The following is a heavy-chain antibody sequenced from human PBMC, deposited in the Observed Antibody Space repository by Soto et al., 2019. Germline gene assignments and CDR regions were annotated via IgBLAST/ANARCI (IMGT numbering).Heavy chain of an antibody. V-gene: IGHV4-59*01. CDR1: GGSISSYY. D-gene: IGHD2-15*01. CDR3: ARGGSGYYYYGMDV. Sequence: SETLSLTCTVSGGSISSYYWSWIRQHPGKGLEWIGYIYYSGSTNYNPSLKSRVTISVDTSKNQFSLKLSSVTAADTAVYYCARGGSGYYYYGMDVWGQGTTVTVSS. CDR2: IYYSGST. J-gene: IGHJ6*02.